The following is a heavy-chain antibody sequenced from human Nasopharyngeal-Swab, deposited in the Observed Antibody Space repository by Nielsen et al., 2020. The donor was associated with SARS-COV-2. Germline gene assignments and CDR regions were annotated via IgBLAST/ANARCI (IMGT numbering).Heavy chain of an antibody. V-gene: IGHV3-7*01. CDR3: ARDSGGLSIYRKEGDAFDI. Sequence: GESLKISCAASGFTFSSYWMSWVRQAPGKGLEWVAYIKQDGSEKYYVDSVKGRFTISRDNAKNSLYLQMNSLRAEDTAVYYCARDSGGLSIYRKEGDAFDIWGQGTMVTVSS. CDR2: IKQDGSEK. CDR1: GFTFSSYW. D-gene: IGHD3-9*01. J-gene: IGHJ3*02.